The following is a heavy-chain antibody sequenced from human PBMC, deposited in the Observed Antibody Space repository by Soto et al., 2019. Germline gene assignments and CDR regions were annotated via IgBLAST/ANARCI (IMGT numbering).Heavy chain of an antibody. Sequence: SLLLSLRCSVSGGSIVDGGCYCIFNRQNPGKGLEWIGYIYYSGSTYYNPSLKSRVTISVDTSKNQFSLKLSSVTAADTAVYYCARAKHSNYVHCFGPWGQGILVTGPS. V-gene: IGHV4-31*03. J-gene: IGHJ5*02. D-gene: IGHD4-4*01. CDR3: ARAKHSNYVHCFGP. CDR1: GGSIVDGGCY. CDR2: IYYSGST.